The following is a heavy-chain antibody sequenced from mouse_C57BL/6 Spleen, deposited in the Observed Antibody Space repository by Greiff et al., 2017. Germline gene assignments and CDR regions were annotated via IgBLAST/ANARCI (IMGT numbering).Heavy chain of an antibody. CDR2: IDPNSGGT. J-gene: IGHJ1*03. V-gene: IGHV1-72*01. D-gene: IGHD1-1*01. CDR1: GYTFTSYW. Sequence: QVQLKQSGAELVKPGASVKLSCKASGYTFTSYWMHWVKQRPGRGLEWIGRIDPNSGGTKYNEKFKSKATLTVDKPSSTAYMQLSSLTSEDSAVYYCARDDYYGSRGYWYFDVWGTGTTVTVSS. CDR3: ARDDYYGSRGYWYFDV.